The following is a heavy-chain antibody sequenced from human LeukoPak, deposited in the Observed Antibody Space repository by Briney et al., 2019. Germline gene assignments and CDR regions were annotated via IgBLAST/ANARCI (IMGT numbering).Heavy chain of an antibody. D-gene: IGHD2-2*01. J-gene: IGHJ3*02. CDR1: GGSISSGDYS. CDR3: ARTYCSSTSCHDAFDI. V-gene: IGHV4-30-2*01. CDR2: IYHTGST. Sequence: PSETLSLTCAVSGGSISSGDYSWSCIRQPPGKGLEWIGYIYHTGSTYYNPSLKSRVTISVDRSKNQFSLKLSSVTAADTAVYYCARTYCSSTSCHDAFDIWGQGTMVTVSS.